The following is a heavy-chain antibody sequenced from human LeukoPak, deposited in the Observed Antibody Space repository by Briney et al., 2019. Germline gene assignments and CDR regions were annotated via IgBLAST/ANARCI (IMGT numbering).Heavy chain of an antibody. V-gene: IGHV3-23*01. CDR3: ARGDSGSRYYFDY. J-gene: IGHJ4*02. D-gene: IGHD3-10*01. CDR1: GFTFSSYA. CDR2: ISGSGGST. Sequence: GGSLRLSCAASGFTFSSYAMSWVRQAPGKGLDWVSAISGSGGSTYYADSVKGRFTISRDNSKNTLYLQMNSLRAEDTAVYYCARGDSGSRYYFDYWGQGTLVTVSS.